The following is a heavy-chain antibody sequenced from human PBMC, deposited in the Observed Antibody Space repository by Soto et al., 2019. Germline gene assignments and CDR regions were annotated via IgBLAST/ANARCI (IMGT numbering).Heavy chain of an antibody. J-gene: IGHJ3*02. CDR1: GYPVTAYY. V-gene: IGHV1-2*02. D-gene: IGHD3-3*01. CDR2: INPATGAA. CDR3: ARGGGVGVAGSAAFDM. Sequence: QLHLVQSGAVVKKPGASVTVSCSASGYPVTAYYMHWVRQAPGRGLEWMGGINPATGAAKYTQTFQGRVTWTVDTSAGAVFMELSGLTSGDTAVFYGARGGGVGVAGSAAFDMWGQGTLVTVSS.